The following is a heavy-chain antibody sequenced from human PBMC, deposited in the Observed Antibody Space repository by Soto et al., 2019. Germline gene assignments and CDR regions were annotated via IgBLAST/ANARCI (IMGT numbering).Heavy chain of an antibody. CDR2: IYPSGST. D-gene: IGHD6-19*01. CDR3: AGGSGIAVAGSFDY. CDR1: GGSISSSTW. Sequence: PSETLSLTCTVSGGSISSSTWWSWVRQAPGKGLEWLGEIYPSGSTHYNPSLESRVTISLDKSKNQFSLKLSSVTAADTAVYYCAGGSGIAVAGSFDYWGQGTLVTVSS. V-gene: IGHV4-4*02. J-gene: IGHJ4*02.